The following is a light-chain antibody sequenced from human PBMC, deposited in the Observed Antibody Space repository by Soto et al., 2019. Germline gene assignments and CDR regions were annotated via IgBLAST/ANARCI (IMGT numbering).Light chain of an antibody. V-gene: IGLV2-23*02. Sequence: QSALTQPASVSGSPGQSITISCTGTSSDVGRYNLVSWYQQLPGKAPKLIIYEVNERPSGISDRFSGSKSGNTASLTISGLHGEDEADYYCCSYVGSSILMFGGGTKLTVL. CDR1: SSDVGRYNL. CDR2: EVN. J-gene: IGLJ3*02. CDR3: CSYVGSSILM.